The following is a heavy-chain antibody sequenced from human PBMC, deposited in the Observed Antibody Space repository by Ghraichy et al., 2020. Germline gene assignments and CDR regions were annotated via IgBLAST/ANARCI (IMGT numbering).Heavy chain of an antibody. CDR2: IYYRGTT. J-gene: IGHJ4*02. CDR1: GGSISSGFYY. V-gene: IGHV4-39*01. Sequence: SETLSLTCTVSGGSISSGFYYWDWIRQPPGKGLGWIESIYYRGTTYYNPSLKSRVTISVDTSKNQFSLKLSSVTAADTAVYYCARRARTHFDYWGQGTLVTVSS. CDR3: ARRARTHFDY.